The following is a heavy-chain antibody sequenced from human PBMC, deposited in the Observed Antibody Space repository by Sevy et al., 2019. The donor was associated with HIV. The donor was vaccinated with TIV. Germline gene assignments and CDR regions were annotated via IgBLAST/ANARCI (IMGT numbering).Heavy chain of an antibody. CDR3: AREGTYCSSTSCYAFDI. CDR2: IIPIFGTA. V-gene: IGHV1-69*13. J-gene: IGHJ3*02. Sequence: ASVKVSCKASGGTFSSYAISWVRQAPGQGLEWIGGIIPIFGTANYAQKFQGRVTITADESTSTAYMELSSLRSEDTAVYYCAREGTYCSSTSCYAFDIWGQGTMVTVSS. CDR1: GGTFSSYA. D-gene: IGHD2-2*01.